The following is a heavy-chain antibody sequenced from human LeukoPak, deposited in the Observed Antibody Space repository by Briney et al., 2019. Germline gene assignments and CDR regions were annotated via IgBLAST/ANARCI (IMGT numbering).Heavy chain of an antibody. J-gene: IGHJ4*02. CDR2: INHSGST. CDR1: GGSFSGYY. D-gene: IGHD3-10*01. CDR3: ARAILSSFGEEDY. Sequence: SETLSLTCAVYGGSFSGYYWSWIRQPPGKGLEWIGEINHSGSTNYSPSLKSRVTISVGTSKNHFSLKLSSVTAADTAVYYCARAILSSFGEEDYWGRGTLVTVSS. V-gene: IGHV4-34*01.